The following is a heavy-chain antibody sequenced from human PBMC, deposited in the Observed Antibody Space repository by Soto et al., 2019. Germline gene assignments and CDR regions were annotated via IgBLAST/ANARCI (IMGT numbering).Heavy chain of an antibody. Sequence: ASVKVSCKASGYTFTSYDINWVRQATGQGLEWMGWMNPNSGNTGYAQKFQGRVTMTRNTSISTAYMELSSLRSEDTAVYYCARGRYQGSGSYLSRMSRYYYYYYMDVWGKGTTVTVSS. CDR3: ARGRYQGSGSYLSRMSRYYYYYYMDV. CDR1: GYTFTSYD. CDR2: MNPNSGNT. J-gene: IGHJ6*03. V-gene: IGHV1-8*01. D-gene: IGHD3-10*01.